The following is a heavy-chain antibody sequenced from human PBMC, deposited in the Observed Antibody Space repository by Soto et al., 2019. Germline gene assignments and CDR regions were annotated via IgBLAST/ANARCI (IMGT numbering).Heavy chain of an antibody. J-gene: IGHJ6*03. V-gene: IGHV4-34*01. CDR2: IYHSGST. CDR1: GGSFSGYY. Sequence: PSETLSLTCAVYGGSFSGYYWSWIRQPPGKGLEWIGEIYHSGSTNYNPSLKSRVTLSVDTTNNQFSLRLSSVTAADTAVYFCARQQYCGSSTCYDSLYYQYMDDWGKGTLVTVSS. D-gene: IGHD2-2*01. CDR3: ARQQYCGSSTCYDSLYYQYMDD.